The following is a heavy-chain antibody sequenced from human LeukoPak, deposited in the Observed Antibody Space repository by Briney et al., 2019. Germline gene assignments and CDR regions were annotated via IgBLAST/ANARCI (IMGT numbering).Heavy chain of an antibody. CDR2: IYYSGST. D-gene: IGHD3-10*01. V-gene: IGHV4-39*07. CDR1: GDSISSSSYY. J-gene: IGHJ4*02. CDR3: ASGREGVSAFDY. Sequence: PSETLSLTCTVSGDSISSSSYYWAWIRQPPGKGREWIGSIYYSGSTYYNPSLKSRVTISVDTSKNQFSLKLSSVTAADTAVYYCASGREGVSAFDYWGQGTLVTVSS.